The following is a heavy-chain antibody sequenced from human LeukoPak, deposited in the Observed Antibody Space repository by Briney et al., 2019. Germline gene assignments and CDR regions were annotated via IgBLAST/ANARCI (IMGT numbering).Heavy chain of an antibody. V-gene: IGHV3-15*01. D-gene: IGHD5-18*01. J-gene: IGHJ4*02. CDR3: TKVEAMVDDY. Sequence: WGSLRLSCAASGFTFSNAWMSWVRQAPGRGLEWDGRIKSKTDGGTTDYAAPVKGRFTISRDDSKSIAYLRMNSLKTEDTAVYYCTKVEAMVDDYWGQGTLVTVSS. CDR1: GFTFSNAW. CDR2: IKSKTDGGTT.